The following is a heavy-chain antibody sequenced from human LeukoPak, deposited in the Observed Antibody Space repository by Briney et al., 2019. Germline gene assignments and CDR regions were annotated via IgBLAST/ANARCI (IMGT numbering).Heavy chain of an antibody. D-gene: IGHD6-19*01. CDR3: VPWRQWGYYFDY. CDR1: GDSITSTSYY. CDR2: VYYTGGT. Sequence: PSETLSLTCSVSGDSITSTSYYWGWIRQPPEKGLEWIGSVYYTGGTYYSPSLKSRVTISVDTSKNQFSLKLSSVTAADTAVYYCVPWRQWGYYFDYWGQGTLVTVSS. J-gene: IGHJ4*02. V-gene: IGHV4-39*01.